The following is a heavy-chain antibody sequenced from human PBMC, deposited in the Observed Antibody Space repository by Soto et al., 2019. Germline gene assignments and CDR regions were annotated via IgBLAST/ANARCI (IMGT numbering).Heavy chain of an antibody. Sequence: SETLSLTCTVSGGSISSYYWSWIRQPPGKGLEWIGYIYYSGSTNYNPSLKSRVTIPVDTSKNQFSLKLSSVTAADTAVYYCARDPRHYDFWSGYYRSELNYYYGMDVWGQGTTVTVSS. J-gene: IGHJ6*02. CDR1: GGSISSYY. D-gene: IGHD3-3*01. CDR3: ARDPRHYDFWSGYYRSELNYYYGMDV. V-gene: IGHV4-59*01. CDR2: IYYSGST.